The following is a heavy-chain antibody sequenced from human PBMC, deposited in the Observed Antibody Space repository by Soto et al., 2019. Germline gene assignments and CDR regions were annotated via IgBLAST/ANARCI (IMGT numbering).Heavy chain of an antibody. Sequence: SVKVSCKASGGTFSSYAISWVRQAPGQGLEWMGGIIPIFGTANYAQKFQGRVTITADESTSTAYMELSSLRSEDTAVYYCASSGTDYYDSSGCLDYWGQGTLVSVSS. V-gene: IGHV1-69*13. CDR1: GGTFSSYA. CDR2: IIPIFGTA. J-gene: IGHJ4*02. CDR3: ASSGTDYYDSSGCLDY. D-gene: IGHD3-22*01.